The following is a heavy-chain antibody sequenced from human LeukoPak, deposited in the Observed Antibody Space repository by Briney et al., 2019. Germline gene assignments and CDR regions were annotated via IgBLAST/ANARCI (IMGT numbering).Heavy chain of an antibody. D-gene: IGHD1-7*01. CDR3: ARLLRSGVWKYIGFDP. V-gene: IGHV3-21*04. CDR1: GFTFSSYS. Sequence: PGGSLRLSCAASGFTFSSYSMNWVRQAPGKGLEWVSGISWGGGNKYYADSVKGRFTISRDNAKNSLYLQMNSLRAEDTAVYYCARLLRSGVWKYIGFDPWGEGTLVTVSS. J-gene: IGHJ5*02. CDR2: ISWGGGNK.